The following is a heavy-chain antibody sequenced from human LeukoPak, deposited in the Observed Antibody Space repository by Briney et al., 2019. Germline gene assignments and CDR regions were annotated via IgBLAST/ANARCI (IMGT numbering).Heavy chain of an antibody. CDR2: ISPSGGST. V-gene: IGHV1-46*01. D-gene: IGHD3-22*01. CDR3: ATEVDYYDSSGCYTVDY. Sequence: ASVKVSCKAFGYTFTSNYMHWVRQAPGQGPEWMGVISPSGGSTTYAQKFQGRVTMTEDTSTDTAYMELSSLRSEDTAVYYCATEVDYYDSSGCYTVDYWGQGTLVIVSS. CDR1: GYTFTSNY. J-gene: IGHJ4*02.